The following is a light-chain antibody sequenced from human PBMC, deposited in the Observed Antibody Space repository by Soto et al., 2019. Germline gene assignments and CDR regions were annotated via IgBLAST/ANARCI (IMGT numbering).Light chain of an antibody. Sequence: EIVMPHSPLSLPVTLGGRAPFSYRSSPGSLHSIGYTFWDWHLQKPGQSSQLLTDMGSNRASGVPDRFSGSGSGTDFTRKISRVEAEDVGVYYCMQALQTPRTFCQGTKVEIK. J-gene: IGKJ1*01. CDR1: PGSLHSIGYTF. CDR2: MGS. CDR3: MQALQTPRT. V-gene: IGKV2-28*01.